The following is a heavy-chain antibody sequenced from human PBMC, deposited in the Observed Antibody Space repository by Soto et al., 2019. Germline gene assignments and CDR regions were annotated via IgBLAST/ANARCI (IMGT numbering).Heavy chain of an antibody. Sequence: QVQLVQSGAEVKKPGASVKVSCKASGYTFTSFGISWVRQAPGQGLEWMGWISAYNGNTNYAENLQGRVTMTKDTSTSTAYMELRSMRSDDTAVYYCARDHRGGTDAFDIWGQGTMVTVSS. CDR2: ISAYNGNT. CDR1: GYTFTSFG. CDR3: ARDHRGGTDAFDI. D-gene: IGHD2-15*01. V-gene: IGHV1-18*01. J-gene: IGHJ3*02.